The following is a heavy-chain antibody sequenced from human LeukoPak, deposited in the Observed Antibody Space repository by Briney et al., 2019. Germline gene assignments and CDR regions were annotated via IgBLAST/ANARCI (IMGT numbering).Heavy chain of an antibody. V-gene: IGHV3-15*01. D-gene: IGHD4-17*01. CDR1: GFTFSNAW. CDR2: IKSKTDGGTT. J-gene: IGHJ4*02. Sequence: PGGSLRLSCAASGFTFSNAWMSWVRQAPGKGLEWVGRIKSKTDGGTTDYAAPVKGRFTISRDDSKNTLYLQMNSLKTEDTAVYYCTTLSTGAVTTFPFDYWGQGTLVTVSS. CDR3: TTLSTGAVTTFPFDY.